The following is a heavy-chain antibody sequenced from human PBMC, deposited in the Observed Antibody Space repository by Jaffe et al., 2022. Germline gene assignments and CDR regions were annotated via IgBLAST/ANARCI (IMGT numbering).Heavy chain of an antibody. Sequence: QVKLQESGPGLVKPSETLSLTCTISADSPSSYYWSWIRQPPGKRLEWIGYGSYSGRTNYNPSLKSRVTISLDTSNNQLSLRLTSVTAADTAVYYCAREASANYGEYANFDYWGQGIQVTVSS. CDR1: ADSPSSYY. CDR3: AREASANYGEYANFDY. V-gene: IGHV4-59*01. J-gene: IGHJ4*02. D-gene: IGHD4-17*01. CDR2: GSYSGRT.